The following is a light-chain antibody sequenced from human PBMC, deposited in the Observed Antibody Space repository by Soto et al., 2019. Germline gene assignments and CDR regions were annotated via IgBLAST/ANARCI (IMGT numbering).Light chain of an antibody. J-gene: IGKJ1*01. CDR2: TAS. V-gene: IGKV1-39*01. CDR1: QSITNY. Sequence: DIQMTQSPSSLSASVGDRVTITCRASQSITNYLNWYQQKPGKAPKLLIYTASNLQSGVPSRFSGSGSVTDFTLIISSLQPEDFATYYCQQSSTTPQTFGQGTKVEIK. CDR3: QQSSTTPQT.